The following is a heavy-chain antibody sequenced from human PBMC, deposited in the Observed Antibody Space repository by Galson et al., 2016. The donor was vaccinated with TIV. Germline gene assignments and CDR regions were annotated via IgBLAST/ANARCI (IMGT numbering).Heavy chain of an antibody. J-gene: IGHJ6*03. CDR2: IYPGDSRA. CDR1: GYIFSNYW. Sequence: QSGAEVKKPGKSLKISCQGSGYIFSNYWIAWVRQMPGIGLEWMGIIYPGDSRAKYSPSFQGRVTISVDTSLSTAYLQWSSLRASDTAKYYCVRQPRTTLAQLDVYYYMDVWGTGTTVTVSS. V-gene: IGHV5-51*01. CDR3: VRQPRTTLAQLDVYYYMDV. D-gene: IGHD1-1*01.